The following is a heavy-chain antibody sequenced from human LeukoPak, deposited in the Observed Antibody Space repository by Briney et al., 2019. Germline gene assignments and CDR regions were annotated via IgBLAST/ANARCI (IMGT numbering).Heavy chain of an antibody. CDR3: ARHRYDSSGYLKPTRRSYYYYYMDV. Sequence: PSETLSLTCAVYGGSFSGYYWSWIRQPPGKGLEWIGEINHSGSTNYNPSLKSRVTISVDTSKNQFSLKLSSVTAADTAVYYCARHRYDSSGYLKPTRRSYYYYYMDVWGKGTTVTISS. CDR1: GGSFSGYY. V-gene: IGHV4-34*01. CDR2: INHSGST. D-gene: IGHD3-22*01. J-gene: IGHJ6*03.